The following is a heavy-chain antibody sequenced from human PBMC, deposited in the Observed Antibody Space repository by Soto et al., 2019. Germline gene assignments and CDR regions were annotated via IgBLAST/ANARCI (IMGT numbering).Heavy chain of an antibody. V-gene: IGHV6-1*01. Sequence: QVQLQQSGPGLVKPSQTLSLTCGISGDSVSSNNAAWNWIRQSPSRGLEWLGRTYYRSKWYNDYDVSVKSRITLNPATSKNQFSLQLHSVTPEATAVYYCASHKRGHWYFDLWGRGTLVTVSS. CDR1: GDSVSSNNAA. CDR2: TYYRSKWYN. CDR3: ASHKRGHWYFDL. D-gene: IGHD6-25*01. J-gene: IGHJ2*01.